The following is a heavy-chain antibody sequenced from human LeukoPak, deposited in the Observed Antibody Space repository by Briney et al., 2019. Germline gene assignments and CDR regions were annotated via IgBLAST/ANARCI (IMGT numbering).Heavy chain of an antibody. CDR2: IYDSGST. V-gene: IGHV4-59*01. J-gene: IGHJ2*01. Sequence: PSETLSLTCTVSGGSISTYYWSWIRPPPGKGLEWSGYIYDSGSTNYNPSLKSRVTISVDTSKNQFSLKLSSVTAADTAVYYCARDLDDSMVRGGTYWYFDLWGRGTLVTVSS. D-gene: IGHD3-10*01. CDR3: ARDLDDSMVRGGTYWYFDL. CDR1: GGSISTYY.